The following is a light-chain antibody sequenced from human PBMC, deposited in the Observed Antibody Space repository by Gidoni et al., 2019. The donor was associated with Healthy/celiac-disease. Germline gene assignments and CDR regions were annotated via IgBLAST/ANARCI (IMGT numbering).Light chain of an antibody. CDR1: QSISSY. J-gene: IGKJ5*01. CDR2: AAS. CDR3: QQSYSTPSIT. V-gene: IGKV1-39*01. Sequence: DIRMTQSPSSLSASVGDRVTITCRASQSISSYLNWYQQKPGKAPKLLICAASSLQSGVPSRFSGSGSGTGFTLTISSLQPEDFATYYCQQSYSTPSITFGQGTRLEIK.